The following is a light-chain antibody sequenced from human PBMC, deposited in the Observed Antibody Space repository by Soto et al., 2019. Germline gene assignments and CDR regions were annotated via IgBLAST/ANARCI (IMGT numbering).Light chain of an antibody. J-gene: IGLJ2*01. V-gene: IGLV2-8*01. CDR3: SSYAGSNTYVV. Sequence: QSALTQPPSASGSPGQSVTISCTGTSSDVGGYNYVSWYQQHPGKAPNLMIYEVSKRPSGVADRFSGSKSGNTASLTVSGLQAADESDYYCSSYAGSNTYVVFGGGTKLTVL. CDR2: EVS. CDR1: SSDVGGYNY.